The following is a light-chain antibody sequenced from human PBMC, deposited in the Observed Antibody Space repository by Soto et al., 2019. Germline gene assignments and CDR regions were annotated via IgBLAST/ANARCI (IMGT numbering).Light chain of an antibody. CDR2: DVS. CDR1: TSDVGGYNY. J-gene: IGLJ2*01. V-gene: IGLV2-14*01. Sequence: QSALTQPASVSGSTGQSITISCTGTTSDVGGYNYVSWYQQHPGKAPKLMIYDVSNWPSGIPSRFSGSKSGNTASLTISGLQAEDEADYYCSSYSGSSFVLFGGGTKLTVL. CDR3: SSYSGSSFVL.